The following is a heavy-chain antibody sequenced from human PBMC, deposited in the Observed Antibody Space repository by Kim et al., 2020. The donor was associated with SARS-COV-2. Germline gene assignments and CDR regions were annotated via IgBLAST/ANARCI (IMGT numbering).Heavy chain of an antibody. V-gene: IGHV3-23*01. Sequence: GESVRLSCAASGFKFSDYSMSWVRQAPGKGLEWVSLIRPRGAAASYADSFQGRFTVSRDDSINTLFLQMSGLKAEDTATYYCAKEYDSVAYSHYSIWGQGILVTVSS. D-gene: IGHD2-15*01. CDR2: IRPRGAAA. J-gene: IGHJ4*02. CDR3: AKEYDSVAYSHYSI. CDR1: GFKFSDYS.